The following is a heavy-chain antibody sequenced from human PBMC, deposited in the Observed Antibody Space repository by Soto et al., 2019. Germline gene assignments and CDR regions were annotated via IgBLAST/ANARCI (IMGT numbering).Heavy chain of an antibody. CDR2: INHSGST. D-gene: IGHD6-19*01. CDR3: PSRPNSSGWSNWFYP. Sequence: QVQLQQWGAGLLKPSETLSLTCAVYGGSFSGYYWSWIRQPPGKGLEWIGEINHSGSTNYNPSLKSRVTISVDTSKNQFSLKLSSVTAADTAVYYCPSRPNSSGWSNWFYPWGQGTLVTVSS. J-gene: IGHJ5*02. CDR1: GGSFSGYY. V-gene: IGHV4-34*01.